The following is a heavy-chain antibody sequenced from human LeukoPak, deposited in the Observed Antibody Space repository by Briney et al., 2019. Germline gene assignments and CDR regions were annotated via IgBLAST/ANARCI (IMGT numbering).Heavy chain of an antibody. CDR3: ARSTADYYYYYGMDV. Sequence: GESLKISCKGSGYSFTSYWIGWVRQMPGKGLKWMGILYPGDSDTRYSPSFQGQVTISADKSISTAYLQWSSLKASDTAMYYCARSTADYYYYYGMDVWGQGTTVTVSS. V-gene: IGHV5-51*01. J-gene: IGHJ6*02. CDR1: GYSFTSYW. D-gene: IGHD5-18*01. CDR2: LYPGDSDT.